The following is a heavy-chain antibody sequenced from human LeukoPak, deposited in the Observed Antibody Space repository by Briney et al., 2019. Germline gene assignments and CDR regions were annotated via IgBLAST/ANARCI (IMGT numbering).Heavy chain of an antibody. D-gene: IGHD3-22*01. V-gene: IGHV4-31*03. CDR2: IYYSGST. J-gene: IGHJ3*02. CDR3: ARDLYYYDSSGYDSAFDI. CDR1: GGSISSGGYY. Sequence: SQTLSLTCPVSGGSISSGGYYWSWIRQHPGKGLEWIGYIYYSGSTYYNPSLKSRVTISVDTSKNQFSLKLSSVTAADTAVYYCARDLYYYDSSGYDSAFDIWGQGTMVTVSS.